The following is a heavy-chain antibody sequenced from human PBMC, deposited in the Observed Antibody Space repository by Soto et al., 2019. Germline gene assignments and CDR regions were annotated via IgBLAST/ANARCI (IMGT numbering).Heavy chain of an antibody. CDR1: RFTFTTDA. Sequence: EVPLLESGGGLVQHGGSLRLSCAAFRFTFTTDAMSWVRPAPGTGLEWVSIISVTGGNAYYADSVKGRFTISRDNSKNTLYLQMNSLRAEDTALYYCARSDGNNRGPFDLWGQGTLVTVSS. CDR3: ARSDGNNRGPFDL. J-gene: IGHJ4*02. V-gene: IGHV3-23*01. CDR2: ISVTGGNA. D-gene: IGHD1-1*01.